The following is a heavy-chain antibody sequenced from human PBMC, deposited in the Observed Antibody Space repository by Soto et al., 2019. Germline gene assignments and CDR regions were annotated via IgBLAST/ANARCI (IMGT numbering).Heavy chain of an antibody. CDR3: ARPYYDSSGYYYYFDY. CDR2: TRNKANSYTT. D-gene: IGHD3-22*01. CDR1: GFTFSDHY. Sequence: GGSLRLSCAASGFTFSDHYMDWVRQAPGKGLEWVGRTRNKANSYTTEYAASVKGRFTISRDDSKNSLYLQMNSLKTEDTAVYYCARPYYDSSGYYYYFDYWGQGTLVTVSS. J-gene: IGHJ4*02. V-gene: IGHV3-72*01.